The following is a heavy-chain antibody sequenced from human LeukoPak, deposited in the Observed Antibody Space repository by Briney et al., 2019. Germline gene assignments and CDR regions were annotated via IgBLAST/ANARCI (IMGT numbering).Heavy chain of an antibody. J-gene: IGHJ5*02. CDR2: ILYDGSNK. CDR3: ARVTNYYDSSGYYGWFDP. D-gene: IGHD3-22*01. V-gene: IGHV3-30-3*01. CDR1: GFTFSSYA. Sequence: TGGSLRLSCAASGFTFSSYAMSWVRQAPGKGLEWVTLILYDGSNKYYADSVKDQFTISRDNSKNTLYLQMNSLRAEDTAVYYCARVTNYYDSSGYYGWFDPWGQGTLVTVSS.